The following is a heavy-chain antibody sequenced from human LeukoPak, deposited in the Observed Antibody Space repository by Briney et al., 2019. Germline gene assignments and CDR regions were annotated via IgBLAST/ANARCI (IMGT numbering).Heavy chain of an antibody. J-gene: IGHJ4*02. Sequence: PSETLSLTCTVSGGSISSSSYYWGWIRQPPGKGLEWIGTIYYSGSTNYNPSLKSRVTISVDTSKNQFSLKLSSVTAADTAVYYCARLDHYYDSSGYIWGQGTLVSVSS. V-gene: IGHV4-39*07. D-gene: IGHD3-22*01. CDR3: ARLDHYYDSSGYI. CDR2: IYYSGST. CDR1: GGSISSSSYY.